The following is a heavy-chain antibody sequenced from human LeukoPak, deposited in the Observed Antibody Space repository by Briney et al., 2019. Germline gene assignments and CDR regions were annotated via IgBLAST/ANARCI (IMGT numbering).Heavy chain of an antibody. J-gene: IGHJ3*02. V-gene: IGHV3-21*01. CDR1: GFTFSSYS. D-gene: IGHD1-7*01. CDR2: ISSSSSYI. CDR3: ARYSTFYNWNYRYAFDI. Sequence: GGSLRLSCAASGFTFSSYSMNWVRQAPGKGLEWVSSISSSSSYIYYADSVKGRFTISRDNAKNSLYLQMNSLRAEDTAVYYCARYSTFYNWNYRYAFDIWGQGTMVTVSS.